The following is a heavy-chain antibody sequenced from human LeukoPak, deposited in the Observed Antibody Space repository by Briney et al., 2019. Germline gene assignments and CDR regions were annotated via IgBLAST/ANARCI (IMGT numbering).Heavy chain of an antibody. CDR2: VRSKTNTYANTYAT. CDR3: ARQTEWLRLGNWFDP. Sequence: GGSLKLSCAASGFTFSDSTMHWVRQASGKGLEWVGRVRSKTNTYANTYATAYAASMKGRFTISRDDSKNTAYLQMSTLTTEDTAVYYCARQTEWLRLGNWFDPWGQGTLVTVSS. V-gene: IGHV3-73*01. J-gene: IGHJ5*02. D-gene: IGHD5-12*01. CDR1: GFTFSDST.